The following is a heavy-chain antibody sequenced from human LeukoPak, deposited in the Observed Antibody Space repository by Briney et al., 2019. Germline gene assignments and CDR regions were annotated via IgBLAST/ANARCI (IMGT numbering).Heavy chain of an antibody. J-gene: IGHJ6*03. CDR2: INHSGST. V-gene: IGHV4-34*01. CDR1: GGSFSGYY. D-gene: IGHD4-11*01. Sequence: SETLSLTCAVCGGSFSGYYWSWIRQPPGKGLEWIGEINHSGSTNYNPSLKSRVTISVDTSKNQFSLKLSSVTAADTAVYYCARNRDYSNYFPRYMDVWGKGTTVTVSS. CDR3: ARNRDYSNYFPRYMDV.